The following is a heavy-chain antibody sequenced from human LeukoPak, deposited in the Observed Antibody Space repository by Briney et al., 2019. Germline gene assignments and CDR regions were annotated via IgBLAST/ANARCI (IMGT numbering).Heavy chain of an antibody. D-gene: IGHD3-22*01. CDR3: ARSKDAYYYDSSGSRFDY. J-gene: IGHJ4*02. CDR1: GGTFSSYA. CDR2: IIPIFGTA. V-gene: IGHV1-69*13. Sequence: SVKVSCKASGGTFSSYAISWVRQAPGQGLEWMGGIIPIFGTANYAQKFQGRVTITADESTSTAYMELSSLRSEDTAVYYCARSKDAYYYDSSGSRFDYWGQGTLVTVSS.